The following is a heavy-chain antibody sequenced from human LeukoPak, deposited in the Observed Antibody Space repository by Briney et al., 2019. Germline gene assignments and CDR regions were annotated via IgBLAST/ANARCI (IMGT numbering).Heavy chain of an antibody. CDR3: ARGSWDYYYGMDV. CDR1: GFTVSSNY. CDR2: IYSGGST. D-gene: IGHD3-16*01. J-gene: IGHJ6*02. Sequence: GGSLRLSCAASGFTVSSNYMSWVRQAPGKGLEWVSVIYSGGSTYYADSVKGRFTISRDNSKNTLYLQMNSLRAEGTAVYYCARGSWDYYYGMDVWGQGTTVTVSS. V-gene: IGHV3-53*01.